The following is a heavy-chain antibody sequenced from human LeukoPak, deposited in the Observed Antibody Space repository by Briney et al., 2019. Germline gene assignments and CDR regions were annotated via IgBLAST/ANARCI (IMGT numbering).Heavy chain of an antibody. D-gene: IGHD3-10*01. Sequence: ASVKVSCKASGYTFTGYYMHWVRQAPGQGLEWMGWINPNSGGTNYAQKFQGRVTMTRDTPISTAYMELSRLRSDDTAVYYCARAWSMVRGVIPMVGYWGQGTLVTVSS. V-gene: IGHV1-2*02. J-gene: IGHJ4*02. CDR2: INPNSGGT. CDR3: ARAWSMVRGVIPMVGY. CDR1: GYTFTGYY.